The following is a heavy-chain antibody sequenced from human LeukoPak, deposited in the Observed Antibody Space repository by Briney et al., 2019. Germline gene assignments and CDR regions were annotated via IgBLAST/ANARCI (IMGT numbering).Heavy chain of an antibody. CDR3: AITVTSREYGMDV. CDR2: IYYSEST. J-gene: IGHJ6*02. D-gene: IGHD4-11*01. CDR1: GGSISSHY. Sequence: SETLSLTCTVSGGSISSHYWSWIRQPPGKGLEWIGYIYYSESTNYNPSLKSRVTISVDTSKNQFSLKLSSVTAADTAVYYCAITVTSREYGMDVWGQGTTVTVSS. V-gene: IGHV4-59*08.